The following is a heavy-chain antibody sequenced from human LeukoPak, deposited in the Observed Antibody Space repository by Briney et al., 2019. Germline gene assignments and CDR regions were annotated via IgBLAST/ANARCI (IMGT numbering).Heavy chain of an antibody. J-gene: IGHJ2*01. CDR2: IYYSGTT. V-gene: IGHV4-39*01. CDR3: ARVVVVAIRFFGL. Sequence: SETLSLTCTVSGGSISSSSYYWGWIRQPPGRGLEWIGSIYYSGTTYYNPSLKSRVTISVDTSKNQFSLNLSSVTAADTAVYYCARVVVVAIRFFGLWGRGALVTVSS. D-gene: IGHD2-15*01. CDR1: GGSISSSSYY.